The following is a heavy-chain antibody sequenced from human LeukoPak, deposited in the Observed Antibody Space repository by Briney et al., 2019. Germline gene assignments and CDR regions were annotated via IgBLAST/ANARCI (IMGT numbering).Heavy chain of an antibody. CDR1: GFTFSSYG. Sequence: GGSLRLSCAASGFTFSSYGMHWVRQAPGKGLEWVAVISYDGSNKYYADSVKGRFTISRDNSKNTLYLQMNSLRAEDTAVYYCAKGGYDQAFDIWGQGTMVTVSS. V-gene: IGHV3-30*18. CDR3: AKGGYDQAFDI. J-gene: IGHJ3*02. D-gene: IGHD3-22*01. CDR2: ISYDGSNK.